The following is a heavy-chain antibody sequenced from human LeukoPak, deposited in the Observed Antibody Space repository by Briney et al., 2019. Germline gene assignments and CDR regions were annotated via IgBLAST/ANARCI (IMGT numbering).Heavy chain of an antibody. J-gene: IGHJ4*02. CDR3: ATLTVRGVINI. CDR1: GFTFSDTW. CDR2: IQSKTDGGTT. D-gene: IGHD3-10*01. Sequence: GGSLRLSCAASGFTFSDTWMNWVRQAPGKGLEWVGRIQSKTDGGTTEYAAPVKGRFTISRDDSKTTLYLQMNSLKTEDTAVYYCATLTVRGVINIWGQGTLVTVSS. V-gene: IGHV3-15*01.